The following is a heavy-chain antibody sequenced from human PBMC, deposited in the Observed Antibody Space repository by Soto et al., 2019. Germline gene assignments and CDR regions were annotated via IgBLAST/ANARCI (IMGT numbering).Heavy chain of an antibody. CDR1: GGSFSGYY. CDR2: INHSGST. J-gene: IGHJ4*02. D-gene: IGHD6-19*01. Sequence: SETLSLTCAVYGGSFSGYYWSWIRQPPGKGLEWIGEINHSGSTNYNPSLKSRVTISVDTSKNQFSLKLSSVTAADTAVYYCARLAPQWRTDYWGQGTLVTSPQ. V-gene: IGHV4-34*01. CDR3: ARLAPQWRTDY.